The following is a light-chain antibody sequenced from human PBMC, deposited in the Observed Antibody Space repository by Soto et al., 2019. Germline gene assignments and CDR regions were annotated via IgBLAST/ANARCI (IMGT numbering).Light chain of an antibody. Sequence: DIQMTQSPSSLSASVGDRDTITCRASQTIRYSLNWYQQKPGKAPKVLIYDASTLQSGVPPRFSGSGSGTDFALTISSLQPEDFATYYCHQSAGSLTWTFGQGTRVEAK. V-gene: IGKV1-39*01. CDR3: HQSAGSLTWT. CDR1: QTIRYS. CDR2: DAS. J-gene: IGKJ1*01.